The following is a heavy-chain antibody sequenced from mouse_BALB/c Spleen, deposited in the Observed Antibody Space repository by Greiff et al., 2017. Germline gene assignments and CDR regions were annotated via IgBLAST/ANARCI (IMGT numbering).Heavy chain of an antibody. V-gene: IGHV5-12-1*01. J-gene: IGHJ4*01. CDR1: GFAFSSYD. CDR2: ISSGGGST. CDR3: ARHGYYDYAMDY. D-gene: IGHD2-4*01. Sequence: EVKVEESGGGLVKPGGSLKLSCAASGFAFSSYDMSWVRQTPEKRLEWVAYISSGGGSTYYPDTVKGRFTISRDNAKNTLYLQMSSLKSEDTAMYYCARHGYYDYAMDYWGQGTSVTVSS.